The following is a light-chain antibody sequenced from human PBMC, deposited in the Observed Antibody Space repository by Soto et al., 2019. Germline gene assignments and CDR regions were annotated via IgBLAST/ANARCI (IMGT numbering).Light chain of an antibody. CDR3: FSYAGSSTFKV. Sequence: QSALTQPASVSGSPGQSITISCTGTSSDVGSYNLVSWYQQHPGKAPKLMIYEGSKRPSGVSNRFSGLKSGNTASLTISGLPGEDEADYYCFSYAGSSTFKVFGGGTKLTVL. V-gene: IGLV2-23*03. CDR1: SSDVGSYNL. CDR2: EGS. J-gene: IGLJ2*01.